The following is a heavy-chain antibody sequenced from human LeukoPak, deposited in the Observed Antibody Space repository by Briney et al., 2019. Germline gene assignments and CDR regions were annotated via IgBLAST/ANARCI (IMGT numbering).Heavy chain of an antibody. Sequence: ASVKVSCKASGYTLTDYYMHWLRQAPGQGLEWMGWMHPNSGGTNYAQKFQGRVTMTRDTSISTAYMELSSLRSEDTAVYYCVKMSTLTYSSGRADAFDIWGQGTMVTVSS. V-gene: IGHV1-2*02. CDR1: GYTLTDYY. CDR3: VKMSTLTYSSGRADAFDI. D-gene: IGHD6-19*01. CDR2: MHPNSGGT. J-gene: IGHJ3*02.